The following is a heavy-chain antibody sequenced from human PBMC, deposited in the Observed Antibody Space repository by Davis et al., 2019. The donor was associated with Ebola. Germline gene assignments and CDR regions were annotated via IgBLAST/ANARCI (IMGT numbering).Heavy chain of an antibody. CDR2: IYYSGST. V-gene: IGHV4-30-4*07. J-gene: IGHJ3*01. CDR3: AREPNGDYDAFDF. Sequence: MPSETLSLTCAVSGGSISSGGYSWSWIRQPPGKGLEWIGYIYYSGSTYYNPSLKSRVTISVDTSKNQFSLKLSSVTAADTAVYYCAREPNGDYDAFDFWGQGTMVTVSS. CDR1: GGSISSGGYS. D-gene: IGHD4-17*01.